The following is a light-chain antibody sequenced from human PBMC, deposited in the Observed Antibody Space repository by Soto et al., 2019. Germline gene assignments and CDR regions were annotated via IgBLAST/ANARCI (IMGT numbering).Light chain of an antibody. CDR3: QVWDTTTTHRV. V-gene: IGLV3-21*02. Sequence: SYELTQPPSVSLAPGQTARITCGGNNIESKSVHWYQQKPGQAPVLVVYDDSDRPSGISERFSGSSSGNTATLTISRVEAGDEADYFCQVWDTTTTHRVFGGGTKLTVL. CDR1: NIESKS. CDR2: DDS. J-gene: IGLJ2*01.